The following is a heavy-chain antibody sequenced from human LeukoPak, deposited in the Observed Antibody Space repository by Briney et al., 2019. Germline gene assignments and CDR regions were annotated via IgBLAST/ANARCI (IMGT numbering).Heavy chain of an antibody. J-gene: IGHJ4*02. CDR1: GGPISSGVDY. V-gene: IGHV4-31*03. Sequence: TLSLTCTVSGGPISSGVDYWSWIRQHPGKGLEWIGYIYYSGSTYYNPSLKSRVTISVDTSKNQFSLKLSSVTAADTAVYYCARGRGRVVIPPFDYWGQGTLVTVSS. CDR3: ARGRGRVVIPPFDY. CDR2: IYYSGST. D-gene: IGHD3-3*01.